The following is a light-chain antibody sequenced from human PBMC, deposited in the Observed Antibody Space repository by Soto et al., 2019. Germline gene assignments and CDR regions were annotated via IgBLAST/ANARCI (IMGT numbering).Light chain of an antibody. CDR1: QSVSSSY. J-gene: IGKJ1*01. CDR2: GAS. CDR3: QQYNSYST. Sequence: EVVLTQSPGTLSLSPGERATLSCRASQSVSSSYLAWYQQKPGQAPRLLIYGASTRATGIPARFSGGGSGTDFTLTISRLEPEDFATYYCQQYNSYSTFGQGTKV. V-gene: IGKV3-20*01.